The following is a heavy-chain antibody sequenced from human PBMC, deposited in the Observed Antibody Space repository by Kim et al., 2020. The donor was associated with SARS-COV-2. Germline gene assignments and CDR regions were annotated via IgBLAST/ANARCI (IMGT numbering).Heavy chain of an antibody. D-gene: IGHD3-22*01. Sequence: GESLRLSCAASGFTFSSYGMHWVRQAPGKGLEWVAVISYDGSNKYYADSVKGRFTISRDNSKNTLYLQMNSLRAEDTAVYYCAKELGLITMIVVVITTFGMDVWGQGTTVTVSS. CDR2: ISYDGSNK. J-gene: IGHJ6*02. V-gene: IGHV3-30*18. CDR3: AKELGLITMIVVVITTFGMDV. CDR1: GFTFSSYG.